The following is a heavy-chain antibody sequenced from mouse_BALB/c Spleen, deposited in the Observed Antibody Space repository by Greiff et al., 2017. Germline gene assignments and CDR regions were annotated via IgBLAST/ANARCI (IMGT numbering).Heavy chain of an antibody. CDR3: ARHGSIFYYFDY. Sequence: QVQLQQSGAELVRPGVSVKISCKGSGYTFTDYAMHWVKQSHAKSLEWIGVISTYYGDASYNQKFKGKATMTVDKSSSTAYMELARLTSEDSAIYYCARHGSIFYYFDYWGQGTTLTVSS. V-gene: IGHV1S137*01. D-gene: IGHD1-1*01. CDR1: GYTFTDYA. J-gene: IGHJ2*01. CDR2: ISTYYGDA.